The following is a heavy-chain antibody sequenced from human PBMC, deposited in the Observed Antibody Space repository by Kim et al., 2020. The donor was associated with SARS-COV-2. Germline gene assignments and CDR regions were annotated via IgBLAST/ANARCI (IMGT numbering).Heavy chain of an antibody. V-gene: IGHV5-51*01. CDR3: ARQGLTVTSPEYYYYGMDV. CDR2: IYPGDSDT. J-gene: IGHJ6*02. D-gene: IGHD4-17*01. CDR1: GYSFTSYW. Sequence: GESLKISCKGSGYSFTSYWIGWVRQMPGKGLEWMGIIYPGDSDTRYSPSFQGQVTIPADKSISTAYLQWSSLKASDTAMYYCARQGLTVTSPEYYYYGMDVWGQGTTVTVSS.